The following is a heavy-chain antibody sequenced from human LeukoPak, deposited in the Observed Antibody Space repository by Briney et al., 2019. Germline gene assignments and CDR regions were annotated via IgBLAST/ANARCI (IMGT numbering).Heavy chain of an antibody. CDR3: ARDVYESDIYNKRRIDP. V-gene: IGHV3-7*01. D-gene: IGHD3-10*01. J-gene: IGHJ5*02. CDR2: IKEDGREK. CDR1: GFDFEIYW. Sequence: PGGSLRLSCAASGFDFEIYWMSWVRQAPGKGLEWVANIKEDGREKHYVDSVKDRFIISRDNANNSLYLQMYSLRAEDTAVYYCARDVYESDIYNKRRIDPWGQGILVTVSS.